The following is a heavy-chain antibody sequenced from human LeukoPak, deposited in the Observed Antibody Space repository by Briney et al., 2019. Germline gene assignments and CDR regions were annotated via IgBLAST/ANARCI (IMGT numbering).Heavy chain of an antibody. D-gene: IGHD3-22*01. CDR2: IYYSGST. Sequence: SETLSLTCAVSGGSISSSNWWSWVRQPPGKGLEWIGSIYYSGSTYYNPSLKSRVTISVDTSKNQFSLKLTSVTAANTAVYYCARDYYDSSGFGYWGQGTLVTVSS. CDR3: ARDYYDSSGFGY. J-gene: IGHJ4*02. V-gene: IGHV4-4*02. CDR1: GGSISSSNW.